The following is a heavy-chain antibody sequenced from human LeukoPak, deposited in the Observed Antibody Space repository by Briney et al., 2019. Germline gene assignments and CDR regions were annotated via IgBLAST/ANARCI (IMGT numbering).Heavy chain of an antibody. J-gene: IGHJ4*02. CDR3: ARAVSSSWYGGFDY. D-gene: IGHD6-13*01. CDR2: IIPILGIA. Sequence: SVNVSCKASGGTFSSYAISWVRQAPGQGLEGMGRIIPILGIANYAQKFQGRVTITADKSTSTAYMELSSLRSEDTAVYYCARAVSSSWYGGFDYWGQGTLVTVSS. CDR1: GGTFSSYA. V-gene: IGHV1-69*04.